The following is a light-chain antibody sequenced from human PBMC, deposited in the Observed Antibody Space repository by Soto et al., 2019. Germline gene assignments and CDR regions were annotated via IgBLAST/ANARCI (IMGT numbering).Light chain of an antibody. Sequence: QPVLTQPASVSGSPGQSITISCTGTSSDVGRYKYVSWYQQHPGKAPKLMIYEINNRPSGVSNRFSGSKSGNTASLTISGLQAEDEADYYCSSYTSSNTWVFGGGTKLTVL. J-gene: IGLJ3*02. V-gene: IGLV2-14*01. CDR1: SSDVGRYKY. CDR2: EIN. CDR3: SSYTSSNTWV.